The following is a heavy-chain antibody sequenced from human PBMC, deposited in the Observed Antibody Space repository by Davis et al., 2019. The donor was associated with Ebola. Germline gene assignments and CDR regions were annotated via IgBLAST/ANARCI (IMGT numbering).Heavy chain of an antibody. CDR2: ISGSGGST. CDR3: AKGYYDSSGYYEPPRYYYYGMDV. V-gene: IGHV3-23*01. D-gene: IGHD3-22*01. J-gene: IGHJ6*02. Sequence: PGGSLRLSCAASGFTFSSYAMSWVRQAPGKGLEWVSAISGSGGSTYYADSVKGRFTISRDNSKNTLYLQMNSLRAEDTAVYYCAKGYYDSSGYYEPPRYYYYGMDVWGQGTTVTVSS. CDR1: GFTFSSYA.